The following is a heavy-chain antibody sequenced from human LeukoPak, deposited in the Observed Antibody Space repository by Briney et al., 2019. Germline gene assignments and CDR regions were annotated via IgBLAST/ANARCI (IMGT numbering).Heavy chain of an antibody. CDR2: ISYDGSNK. CDR3: ARDSWGLDY. CDR1: GFTFSNYA. Sequence: GRSLRLSCAASGFTFSNYAMHWARQAPGKGLEWVAVISYDGSNKYYADSVKGRFTISRDNSKNTLYLQMNSLGAEDTAVYYCARDSWGLDYWGQGTLVTVSS. V-gene: IGHV3-30*01. D-gene: IGHD7-27*01. J-gene: IGHJ4*02.